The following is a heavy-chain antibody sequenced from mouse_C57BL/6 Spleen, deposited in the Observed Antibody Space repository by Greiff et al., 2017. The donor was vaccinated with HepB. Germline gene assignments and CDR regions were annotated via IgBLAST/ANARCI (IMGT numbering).Heavy chain of an antibody. D-gene: IGHD2-2*01. Sequence: EVQLQESGPGLVKPSQSLSLTCSVTGYSITSGYYWNWIRQFPGNKLEWMGYISYDGSNNYNPSLKNRISITRDTSKNQFFLKLNSVTTEDTATYDCASSYGYDSWFAYWGQGTLVTVSA. CDR3: ASSYGYDSWFAY. V-gene: IGHV3-6*01. J-gene: IGHJ3*01. CDR1: GYSITSGYY. CDR2: ISYDGSN.